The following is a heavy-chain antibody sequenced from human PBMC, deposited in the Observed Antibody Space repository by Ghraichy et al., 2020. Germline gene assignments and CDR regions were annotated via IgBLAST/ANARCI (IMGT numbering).Heavy chain of an antibody. Sequence: GGSLRLSCAASGFTFSSYSMNWVRQAPGKGLEWVSSISSSSSYIYYADSVKGRFTISRDNAKNSLYLQMNSLRAEDTAVYYCARDLVLVVAGLGYYYYGMDVWGQGTTVTVSS. D-gene: IGHD6-19*01. CDR2: ISSSSSYI. CDR3: ARDLVLVVAGLGYYYYGMDV. J-gene: IGHJ6*02. V-gene: IGHV3-21*01. CDR1: GFTFSSYS.